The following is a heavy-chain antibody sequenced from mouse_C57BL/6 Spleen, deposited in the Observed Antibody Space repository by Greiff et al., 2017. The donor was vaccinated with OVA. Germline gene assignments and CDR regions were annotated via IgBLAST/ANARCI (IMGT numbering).Heavy chain of an antibody. CDR1: GFTFSDYG. CDR2: ISSGSSTI. V-gene: IGHV5-17*01. D-gene: IGHD1-1*01. J-gene: IGHJ3*01. Sequence: EVKLVESGGGLVKPGGSLKLSCAASGFTFSDYGMHWVRQAPEKGLEWVAYISSGSSTIYYADTVKGRFTISRDNAKYTLFLQMTSLGSEDTAMYYCARGFITTVVAPFAYWGQGTLVTVSA. CDR3: ARGFITTVVAPFAY.